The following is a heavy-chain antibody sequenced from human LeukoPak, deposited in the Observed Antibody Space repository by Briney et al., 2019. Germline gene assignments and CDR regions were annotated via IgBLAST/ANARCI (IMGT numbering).Heavy chain of an antibody. Sequence: ASVKVSCKASGGTFSSYAISWVRQAPGQGLEWMGWINPNSGDTNYAQKFQGRVTMTRDTSISTAYMELSRLRSDDTAMYYCARGAIFGVVTNYFDCWGQGTLVTVSS. CDR3: ARGAIFGVVTNYFDC. CDR2: INPNSGDT. CDR1: GGTFSSYA. J-gene: IGHJ4*02. V-gene: IGHV1-2*02. D-gene: IGHD3-3*01.